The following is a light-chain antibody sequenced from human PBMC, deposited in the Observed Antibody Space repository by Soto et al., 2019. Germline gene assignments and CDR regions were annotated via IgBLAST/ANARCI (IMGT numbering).Light chain of an antibody. Sequence: QSALTQPASVSGSPGQSITISCTGTSSDVGTYNYVSWYQQHPGKAPKLMIYEVSNRPSGVSYRFSGSKSANTASLTISGLQAEDEADYYCSSYTSSGTTVFGTGTKLTVL. J-gene: IGLJ1*01. CDR1: SSDVGTYNY. V-gene: IGLV2-14*01. CDR3: SSYTSSGTTV. CDR2: EVS.